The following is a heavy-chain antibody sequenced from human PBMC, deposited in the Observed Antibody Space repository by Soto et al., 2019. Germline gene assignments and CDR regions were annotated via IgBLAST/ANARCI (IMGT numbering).Heavy chain of an antibody. CDR1: GYTLTELS. CDR3: ARGGSLWFGELSAYYYGMDV. Sequence: ASVKVSCKVSGYTLTELSMHWVRQAPGRGLEWMGWINPNSGGTNYAQKFQGWVTMTRDTSISTAYMELSRLRSDDTAVYYCARGGSLWFGELSAYYYGMDVWGQGTTVTVSS. CDR2: INPNSGGT. J-gene: IGHJ6*02. V-gene: IGHV1-2*04. D-gene: IGHD3-10*01.